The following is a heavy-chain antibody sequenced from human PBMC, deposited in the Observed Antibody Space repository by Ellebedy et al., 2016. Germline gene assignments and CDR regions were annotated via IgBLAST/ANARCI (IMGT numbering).Heavy chain of an antibody. CDR2: INHSGST. D-gene: IGHD6-13*01. J-gene: IGHJ4*02. CDR3: ARDPYSSRVDY. Sequence: GSLRLXCAVYGGSFSGYYWSWIRQPPGKGLEWIGEINHSGSTNYNPSLKSRVTISVDTSKNQFSLKLSSVTAADTAVYYCARDPYSSRVDYWGQGTLVTVSS. V-gene: IGHV4-34*01. CDR1: GGSFSGYY.